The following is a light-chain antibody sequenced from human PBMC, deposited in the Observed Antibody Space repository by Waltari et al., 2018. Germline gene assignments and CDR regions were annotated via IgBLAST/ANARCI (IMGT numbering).Light chain of an antibody. V-gene: IGLV2-23*02. CDR1: SRDIGSNNV. CDR3: CTHAGSSRHWV. Sequence: QSVLTQPASVSGSPGQSITISCIGSSRDIGSNNVASWYQQHPGKAPKLIIYEVTKRPSGISSRFSGSKSGNTVSLTISGLQAEDEADYHCCTHAGSSRHWVFGGGTKVIVL. J-gene: IGLJ3*02. CDR2: EVT.